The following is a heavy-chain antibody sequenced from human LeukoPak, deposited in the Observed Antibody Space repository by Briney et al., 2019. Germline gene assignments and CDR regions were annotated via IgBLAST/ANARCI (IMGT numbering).Heavy chain of an antibody. CDR1: GYTFTGYY. V-gene: IGHV1-2*02. CDR3: ARDGVVVVPAAILTAFDI. CDR2: INPNSGGT. Sequence: ASVKVSCKASGYTFTGYYMHWVRQAPGQGLEWMGWINPNSGGTNYAQKFQGRVTMTRDTSISTAYMELSRLRSDDTAVYYCARDGVVVVPAAILTAFDIWGQGTMVTVSS. J-gene: IGHJ3*02. D-gene: IGHD2-2*01.